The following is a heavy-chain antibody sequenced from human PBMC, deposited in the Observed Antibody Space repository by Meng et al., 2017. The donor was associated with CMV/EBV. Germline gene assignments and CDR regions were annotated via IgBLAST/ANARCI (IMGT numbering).Heavy chain of an antibody. D-gene: IGHD3-3*01. V-gene: IGHV2-5*02. J-gene: IGHJ5*02. CDR1: GFSLTTYGVR. Sequence: SGFSLTTYGVRVALLRQAPGKALEWLALVAWDDDTRYTPSLSGRLTITEDTSKSQVVLTMTDMDPVDTGTYYCAHRRYGGTNYDFFDPWGQGLLVTVSS. CDR2: VAWDDDT. CDR3: AHRRYGGTNYDFFDP.